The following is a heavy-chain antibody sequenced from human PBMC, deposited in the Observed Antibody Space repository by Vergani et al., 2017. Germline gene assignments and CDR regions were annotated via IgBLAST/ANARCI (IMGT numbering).Heavy chain of an antibody. J-gene: IGHJ2*01. V-gene: IGHV3-9*01. CDR1: GFTFDDYA. CDR2: ISWNSGSI. CDR3: AKDHYDFWSGYPNLSPFDL. D-gene: IGHD3-3*01. Sequence: EVQLVESGGGLVQPGRSLRLSCAASGFTFDDYAMHWVRQASGKGLEWVSGISWNSGSIGYADSVKGRFTISRDNDKNSLYLQMNSQRAEDTALYYCAKDHYDFWSGYPNLSPFDLWGRGTLVTVSS.